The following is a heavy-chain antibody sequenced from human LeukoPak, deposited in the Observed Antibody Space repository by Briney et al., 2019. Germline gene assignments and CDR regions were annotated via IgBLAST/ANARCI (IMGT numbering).Heavy chain of an antibody. J-gene: IGHJ4*02. D-gene: IGHD3-9*01. V-gene: IGHV3-11*03. CDR2: ISSSSSYT. CDR3: VAGYFRAYYFDY. CDR1: GFTFSDYY. Sequence: GGSLRLSCAASGFTFSDYYMSWIRQAPGQGLEWVSYISSSSSYTNYADSVKGRFTISRDNAKNSLYLQMNSLRAEDTAVYYCVAGYFRAYYFDYWGQGTLVTVSS.